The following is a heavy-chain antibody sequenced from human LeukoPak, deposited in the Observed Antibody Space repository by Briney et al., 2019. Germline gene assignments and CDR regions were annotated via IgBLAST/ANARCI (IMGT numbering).Heavy chain of an antibody. CDR2: ISGSGGST. J-gene: IGHJ3*02. D-gene: IGHD3-3*01. CDR1: GFTFSSYA. V-gene: IGHV3-23*01. CDR3: AKVRGVRFLEWLVLDAFDI. Sequence: GGSLRLSCAASGFTFSSYAMSWVRQAPGKGLEWVSAISGSGGSTYYADSVKGRFTISRDNSKNTLYLQMNSLRAEDTAVYYCAKVRGVRFLEWLVLDAFDIWVQGTMVTVSS.